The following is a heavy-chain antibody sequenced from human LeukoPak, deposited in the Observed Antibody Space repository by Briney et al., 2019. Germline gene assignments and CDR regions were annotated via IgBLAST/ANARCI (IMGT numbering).Heavy chain of an antibody. CDR2: ISAYNGNT. D-gene: IGHD4-17*01. V-gene: IGHV1-18*01. Sequence: GASVKVSCKASGYTFTSYGISWVRQAPGQGLEWMGWISAYNGNTNYAQKLQGRVTMTTDTSTSTAYREQRSLRSDDTAVYYCARDVRTAVTTGYWGQGTLVTVSS. CDR3: ARDVRTAVTTGY. CDR1: GYTFTSYG. J-gene: IGHJ4*02.